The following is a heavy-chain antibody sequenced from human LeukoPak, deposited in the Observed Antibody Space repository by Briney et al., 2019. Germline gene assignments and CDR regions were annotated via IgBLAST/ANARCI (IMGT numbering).Heavy chain of an antibody. V-gene: IGHV3-11*04. CDR2: ISSSGSTI. Sequence: PGGSLRLSCAASGFTFSDYYMSWIRQAPGKGLEWVSYISSSGSTIYCADSVKGRFTISRDNAKNSLYLQMNSLRAEDTAVYYCARGFDYYGSGSSIGPFDYWGQGTLVTVSS. D-gene: IGHD3-10*01. J-gene: IGHJ4*02. CDR3: ARGFDYYGSGSSIGPFDY. CDR1: GFTFSDYY.